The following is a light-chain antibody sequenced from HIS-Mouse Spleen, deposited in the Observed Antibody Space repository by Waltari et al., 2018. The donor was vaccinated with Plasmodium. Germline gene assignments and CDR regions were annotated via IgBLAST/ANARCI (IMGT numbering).Light chain of an antibody. J-gene: IGLJ2*01. CDR2: GKN. Sequence: SSELTQDPAVSVALGQTVRITCQGDSLRSSYASWYQQKPGQAPVLVIYGKNNRPSGIPDRFSGSSSGNTASLTITGAQAEAEADYYCNSRDSSGTHGVFGGGTKLTVL. CDR1: SLRSSY. CDR3: NSRDSSGTHGV. V-gene: IGLV3-19*01.